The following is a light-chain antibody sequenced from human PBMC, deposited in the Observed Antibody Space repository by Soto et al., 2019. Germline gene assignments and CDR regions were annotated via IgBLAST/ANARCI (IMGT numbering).Light chain of an antibody. CDR1: QSVSSN. J-gene: IGKJ1*01. CDR3: QQYNNGPPWT. CDR2: GAS. Sequence: EIVRTHSPATLSVSPGERATLSCRASQSVSSNLAWYQQKPGQAPRLVIYGASTRATDIPARFSGSGSGTEFTLTITSLQSEDFAVYYCQQYNNGPPWTFGQGTKVDI. V-gene: IGKV3-15*01.